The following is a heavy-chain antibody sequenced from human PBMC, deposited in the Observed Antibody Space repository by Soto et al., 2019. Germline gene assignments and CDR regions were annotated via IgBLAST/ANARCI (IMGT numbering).Heavy chain of an antibody. V-gene: IGHV1-46*01. CDR2: FNPMSGST. D-gene: IGHD6-13*01. J-gene: IGHJ4*02. CDR3: ARDLAAADY. Sequence: QVQLVQSGAEVKKPGASVKISCKTSGYIFINYYIHWVRQAPGQGLEWVALFNPMSGSTNYAQKCHRRVTVTSDTSTSTVYMELSSLISEDTAVYYCARDLAAADYWGQGTLVTVSS. CDR1: GYIFINYY.